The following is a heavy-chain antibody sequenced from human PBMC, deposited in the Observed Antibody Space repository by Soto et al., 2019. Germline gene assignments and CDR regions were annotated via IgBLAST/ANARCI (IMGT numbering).Heavy chain of an antibody. Sequence: QVQLVQSGAEVKKPGSSVKVSCKASGGTFSSYAISGVRQAPGQGLEWMGGIIPIFGTANYAQKFQGRVTITADESTSTAYMELSSLRSEDTAVYYCARAYHSGYDYASGRFDPWGQGTLVTVSS. CDR3: ARAYHSGYDYASGRFDP. D-gene: IGHD5-12*01. J-gene: IGHJ5*02. CDR1: GGTFSSYA. V-gene: IGHV1-69*01. CDR2: IIPIFGTA.